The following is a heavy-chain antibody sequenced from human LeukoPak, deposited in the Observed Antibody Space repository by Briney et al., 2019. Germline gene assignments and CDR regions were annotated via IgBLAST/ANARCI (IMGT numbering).Heavy chain of an antibody. V-gene: IGHV1-2*02. CDR2: INPNSGGT. J-gene: IGHJ5*02. CDR3: ARCIAVAGSEVWFVP. CDR1: GYTFTGYY. Sequence: ASVKVSCKASGYTFTGYYMHWVRQAPGQGLEWMGWINPNSGGTNYEQKFQGRVTMTRDTSISTAYMELSRLTSDDTAVYYCARCIAVAGSEVWFVPWGQGTLVTVSS. D-gene: IGHD6-19*01.